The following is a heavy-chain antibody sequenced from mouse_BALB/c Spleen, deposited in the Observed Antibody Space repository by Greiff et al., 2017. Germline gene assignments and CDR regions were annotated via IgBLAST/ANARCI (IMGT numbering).Heavy chain of an antibody. CDR2: INPSTGYT. V-gene: IGHV1-7*01. D-gene: IGHD1-1*01. CDR3: ARWGYGRAY. Sequence: QVHVKQSGAELAKPGASVKMSCKASGYTFTSYWMHWVKQRPGQGLEWIGYINPSTGYTEYNQKFKDKATLTADKSSSTAYMQLSSLTSEDSAVYYCARWGYGRAYWGQGTLVTVSA. CDR1: GYTFTSYW. J-gene: IGHJ3*01.